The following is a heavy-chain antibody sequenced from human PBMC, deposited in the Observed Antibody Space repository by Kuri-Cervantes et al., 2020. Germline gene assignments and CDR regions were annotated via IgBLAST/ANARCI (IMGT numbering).Heavy chain of an antibody. CDR1: GFTFSSYG. Sequence: GGSLRLSCAASGFTFSSYGMHWVRQAPGKGLEWVAVISYDGSNKYYADSVKGRFTISRGNSKNTLYLQMNSLRAEDTAVYYCARAVLLWGQGTTVTVSS. V-gene: IGHV3-30*03. J-gene: IGHJ6*02. CDR2: ISYDGSNK. D-gene: IGHD4/OR15-4a*01. CDR3: ARAVLL.